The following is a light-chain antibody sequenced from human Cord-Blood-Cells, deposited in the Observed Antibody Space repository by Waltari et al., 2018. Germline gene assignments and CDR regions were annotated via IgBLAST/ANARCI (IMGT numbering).Light chain of an antibody. Sequence: QSALTQPASVSGSPGQSIPTPCTGTRSDVGGSNYVSWYQHHPGKAPKLMFYDVSNRPSGVSNLFCCSKAGNTASLTISGLQAEDEADYYCSSYTSSSRVFGGGTKLTVL. CDR3: SSYTSSSRV. CDR1: RSDVGGSNY. CDR2: DVS. V-gene: IGLV2-14*03. J-gene: IGLJ3*02.